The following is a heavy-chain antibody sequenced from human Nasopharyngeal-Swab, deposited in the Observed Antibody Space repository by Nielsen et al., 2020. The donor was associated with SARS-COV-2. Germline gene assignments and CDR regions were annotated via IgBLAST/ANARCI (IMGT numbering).Heavy chain of an antibody. J-gene: IGHJ4*02. CDR2: ISGSGRGT. CDR3: APDPNWGLGY. Sequence: GSLRLSCAASGFPFDTFGMTWVRQAPGKGLEGGSSISGSGRGTYYAESVKGRFNISRDNSKNLLYLQMNSLRVEDTATYYCAPDPNWGLGYWGRGTLFTVSS. V-gene: IGHV3-23*01. CDR1: GFPFDTFG. D-gene: IGHD7-27*01.